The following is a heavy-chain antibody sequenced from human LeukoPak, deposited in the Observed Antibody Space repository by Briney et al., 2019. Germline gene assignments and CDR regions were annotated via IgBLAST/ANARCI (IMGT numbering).Heavy chain of an antibody. Sequence: EASETLSLTCSVSGGSIYSGTYYWSWIRQPAGKGLERIGRIYTSGTTTYNASLKSRATVSQDISQNQFSLSLRSVTAADTAVYYCARVGLRYFDWSSYYMDVWGKGTTVTVSS. CDR3: ARVGLRYFDWSSYYMDV. D-gene: IGHD3-9*01. V-gene: IGHV4-61*02. CDR2: IYTSGTT. J-gene: IGHJ6*03. CDR1: GGSIYSGTYY.